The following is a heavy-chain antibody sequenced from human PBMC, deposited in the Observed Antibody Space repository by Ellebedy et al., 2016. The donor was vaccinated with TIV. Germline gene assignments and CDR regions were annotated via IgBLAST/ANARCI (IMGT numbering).Heavy chain of an antibody. D-gene: IGHD3-10*01. Sequence: SETLSLTCTVSGGSISSGSYYWGWIRQPPGTGLEWIGHIYYSGSTTYYNPSLKSRVTISVDTSKNQFSLKLSSVTAADTAVYYCARQLGELLGYNWFDPWGQGTLVTVSS. CDR3: ARQLGELLGYNWFDP. CDR1: GGSISSGSYY. CDR2: IYYSGSTT. V-gene: IGHV4-39*01. J-gene: IGHJ5*02.